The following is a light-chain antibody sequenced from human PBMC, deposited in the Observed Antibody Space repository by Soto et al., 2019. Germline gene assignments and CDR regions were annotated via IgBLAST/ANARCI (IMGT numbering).Light chain of an antibody. CDR2: DVS. J-gene: IGLJ2*01. V-gene: IGLV2-14*01. Sequence: QSALTQPASVSGSPGQSITISCTGTSSDVGGYNYVSWYQQHPGKAPKLMIYDVSNRPSGVSNRFPGSKSGNTASLTISGLQAEDEADYYCSSYTSSRGVFGGGTKVTVL. CDR3: SSYTSSRGV. CDR1: SSDVGGYNY.